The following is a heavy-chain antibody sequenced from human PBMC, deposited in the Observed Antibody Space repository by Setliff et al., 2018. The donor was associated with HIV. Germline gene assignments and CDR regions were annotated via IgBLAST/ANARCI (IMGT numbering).Heavy chain of an antibody. D-gene: IGHD3-10*01. Sequence: GGSLRLSCAASGFTFSSYGMHWVRQAPGKGLEWVAVIWYHGSSKYYGDPVKGRFTISRDNSKNTLYLQMNSLRAEDTAVYYCARMTLIRGVIISYMDVWGKGTTVTVSS. CDR3: ARMTLIRGVIISYMDV. V-gene: IGHV3-33*01. CDR2: IWYHGSSK. J-gene: IGHJ6*03. CDR1: GFTFSSYG.